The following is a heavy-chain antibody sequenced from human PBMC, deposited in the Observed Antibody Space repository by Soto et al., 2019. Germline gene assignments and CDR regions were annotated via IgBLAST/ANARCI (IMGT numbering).Heavy chain of an antibody. CDR3: AKDCYTIRSAGNYYFDY. D-gene: IGHD3-16*02. Sequence: GGSLRLSCVASGFTFSTYAMSWVRQAPGKGLEWVSSFSGSGGSTYSADSVKGRFTISRDSSKNTLYLQMNSLRAEDTAVYYCAKDCYTIRSAGNYYFDYWGQGTLVTVSS. CDR1: GFTFSTYA. CDR2: FSGSGGST. J-gene: IGHJ4*02. V-gene: IGHV3-23*01.